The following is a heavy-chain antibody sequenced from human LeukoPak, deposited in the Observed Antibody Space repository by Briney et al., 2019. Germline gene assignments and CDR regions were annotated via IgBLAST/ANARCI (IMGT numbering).Heavy chain of an antibody. D-gene: IGHD2-8*01. CDR2: VCGSGGST. Sequence: GGSLRISLGAPEFNLCKYAISWGRPGPGEGVGWGSGVCGSGGSTYYADSVKGRFTISRDNSKNTLYLQMNSLRAEDTAVYYCAKVPSYCTNGVCYTPYYFDYWGQGILVTVSS. V-gene: IGHV3-23*01. CDR3: AKVPSYCTNGVCYTPYYFDY. J-gene: IGHJ4*02. CDR1: EFNLCKYA.